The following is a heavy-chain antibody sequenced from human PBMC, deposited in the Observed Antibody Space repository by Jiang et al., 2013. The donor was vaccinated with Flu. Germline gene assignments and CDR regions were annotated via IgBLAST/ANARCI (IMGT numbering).Heavy chain of an antibody. D-gene: IGHD3-16*02. CDR3: AREGYREIDN. CDR1: GFTFTNYG. J-gene: IGHJ4*02. V-gene: IGHV1-18*04. Sequence: GAEVKKPGASVKVSCKTSGFTFTNYGISWVRQVPGRGLEWMGWISTYSGHTDYEQNFQGRVTMTTDTSTSTAYMELRSLRSDDTGVYFCAREGYREIDNWGQGTLVTVSA. CDR2: ISTYSGHT.